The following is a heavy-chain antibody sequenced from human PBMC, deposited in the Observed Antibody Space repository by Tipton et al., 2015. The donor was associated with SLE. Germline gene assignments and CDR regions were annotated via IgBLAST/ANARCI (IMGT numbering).Heavy chain of an antibody. D-gene: IGHD6-13*01. V-gene: IGHV4-34*01. CDR2: INHSGST. J-gene: IGHJ4*02. CDR1: GGSFSGYY. CDR3: ARGHSSSWSFDY. Sequence: GLVKPSETLSLTCAVYGGSFSGYYWSWIRQPPGKGLEWIGEINHSGSTNYNPSLKSRVTISVDTSKNQFSLKLSSVTAADTAVYYCARGHSSSWSFDYWGQGTLVTVSS.